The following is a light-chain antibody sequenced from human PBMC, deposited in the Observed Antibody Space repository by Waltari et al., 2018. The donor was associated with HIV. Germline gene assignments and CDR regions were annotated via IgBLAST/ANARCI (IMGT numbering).Light chain of an antibody. CDR1: RSDVGGYNS. CDR2: EVS. CDR3: SSYTSSRTWV. Sequence: QSALTQPASVSGSPGQSITISCSRTRSDVGGYNSFSSYQPHPGQAPKLVIYEVSKRPSGVSNRFAGFKSANTASLTISGLQAEDEGDYYCSSYTSSRTWVFGGGTKLTVL. J-gene: IGLJ3*02. V-gene: IGLV2-14*01.